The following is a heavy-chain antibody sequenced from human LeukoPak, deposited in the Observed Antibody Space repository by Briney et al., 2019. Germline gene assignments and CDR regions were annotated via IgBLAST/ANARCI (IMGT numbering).Heavy chain of an antibody. Sequence: SQTLSLTCAISGDTVSSNTAAWIWIRQSPSRGLECLGRTYYRSKWYNEYAVSVKSRMTINPDTSKNQFSLQLNSVTPEDAAVYYCARDRGASGWLDYWGQGTLVTVSS. CDR3: ARDRGASGWLDY. J-gene: IGHJ4*02. CDR1: GDTVSSNTAA. D-gene: IGHD6-19*01. V-gene: IGHV6-1*01. CDR2: TYYRSKWYN.